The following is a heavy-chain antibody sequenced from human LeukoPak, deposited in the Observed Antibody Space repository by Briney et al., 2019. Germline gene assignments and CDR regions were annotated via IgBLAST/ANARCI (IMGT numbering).Heavy chain of an antibody. J-gene: IGHJ6*03. V-gene: IGHV4-4*09. Sequence: SETLSLTCTVSGGSIGTYYWSWIRQSPGKGLEWIGYIYVTGTRYNPYLQSRVTISVDRSRNQFFLKMSSVTAADTAVSYCARPIGGGIEDMDVWGKGTKVIVSS. CDR3: ARPIGGGIEDMDV. CDR2: IYVTGT. D-gene: IGHD3-16*02. CDR1: GGSIGTYY.